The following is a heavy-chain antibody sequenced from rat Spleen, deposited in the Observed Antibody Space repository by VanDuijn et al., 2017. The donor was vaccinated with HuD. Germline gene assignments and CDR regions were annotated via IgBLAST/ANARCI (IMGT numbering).Heavy chain of an antibody. Sequence: EVQLVESGGGLMQPGGSVKLSCAASGFTFSNYGMAWVRPAPTTGLAWVATISYDGRSTYYLDSVKGRFTISIDNAKSTLYLQMDSLRSEDTATYYCARHAFNYGGYEDYFDYWGQGVMVTVSS. D-gene: IGHD1-11*01. CDR1: GFTFSNYG. CDR3: ARHAFNYGGYEDYFDY. CDR2: ISYDGRST. J-gene: IGHJ2*01. V-gene: IGHV5-29*01.